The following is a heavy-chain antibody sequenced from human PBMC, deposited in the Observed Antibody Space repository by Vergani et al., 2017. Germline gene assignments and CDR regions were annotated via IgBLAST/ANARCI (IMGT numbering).Heavy chain of an antibody. CDR2: ISSSSCTI. CDR1: GFTFSSYS. V-gene: IGHV3-48*02. CDR3: ARDDPYYYYYGMDV. J-gene: IGHJ6*02. Sequence: EVQLVESGGGLVQPGGSLRLSWAASGFTFSSYSMNWVRQAPGKGVEWVSYISSSSCTIYYADSVKGRFTISRENAKNSLYLQMNSLRDEDTAVYYCARDDPYYYYYGMDVWGQGTTVTVSS.